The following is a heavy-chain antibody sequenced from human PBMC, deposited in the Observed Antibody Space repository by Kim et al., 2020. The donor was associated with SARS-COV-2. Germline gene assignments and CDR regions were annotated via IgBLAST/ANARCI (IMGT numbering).Heavy chain of an antibody. J-gene: IGHJ4*02. CDR3: ARDSSGWETDY. CDR1: GFTFSSYG. D-gene: IGHD6-19*01. V-gene: IGHV3-33*01. Sequence: GGSLRLSCAASGFTFSSYGMHWVRQAPGKGLEWVAVIWYDGSNKYYADSVKGRFTISRDNSKNTLYLQMNSLRAEDTAVYYCARDSSGWETDYWGQGTLVTVSS. CDR2: IWYDGSNK.